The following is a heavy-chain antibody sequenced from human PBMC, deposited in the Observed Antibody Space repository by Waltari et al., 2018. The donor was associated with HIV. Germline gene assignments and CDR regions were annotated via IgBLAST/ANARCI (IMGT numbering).Heavy chain of an antibody. CDR1: GFTVITKC. D-gene: IGHD4-4*01. V-gene: IGHV3-66*01. Sequence: EVQLVEYGGGLVQPGGCLRLSCAASGFTVITKCLRWVRQAPGMGLEWVSLIDSDGNTRYADSVKGRFTISRDSSKNMVYLQMKSLRGEDTAVYYCANSDDYSNYYYGMDVWGQGTTVTVSS. CDR2: IDSDGNT. CDR3: ANSDDYSNYYYGMDV. J-gene: IGHJ6*02.